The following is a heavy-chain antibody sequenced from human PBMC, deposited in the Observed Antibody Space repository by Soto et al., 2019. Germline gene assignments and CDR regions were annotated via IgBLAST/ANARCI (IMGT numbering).Heavy chain of an antibody. CDR1: GVSISSSNYY. CDR2: MDYNGNS. V-gene: IGHV4-39*01. Sequence: SETLSLTCTVSGVSISSSNYYWGWIRRPPGGGPEWIGSMDYNGNSYQNPSLKSRVTLSVDTSKSQFSLKLRSVTAADTAVYFCVRSAFGYYDTSGYPLTDSWGQGTLVTVSS. J-gene: IGHJ4*02. D-gene: IGHD3-22*01. CDR3: VRSAFGYYDTSGYPLTDS.